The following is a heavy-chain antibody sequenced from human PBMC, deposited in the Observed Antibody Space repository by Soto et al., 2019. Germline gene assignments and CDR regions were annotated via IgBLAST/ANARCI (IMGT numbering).Heavy chain of an antibody. Sequence: SETLSLTCTVSGGSISSGGYYWSWIRQHPGKGLEWIGYIYYSGSTYYNPSLKSRVTISVDTSKNQFSLKLSSVTAADTAVYYCARDTGDYVHWFDPWGQGTLVTVSS. CDR1: GGSISSGGYY. V-gene: IGHV4-31*03. J-gene: IGHJ5*02. CDR3: ARDTGDYVHWFDP. CDR2: IYYSGST. D-gene: IGHD4-17*01.